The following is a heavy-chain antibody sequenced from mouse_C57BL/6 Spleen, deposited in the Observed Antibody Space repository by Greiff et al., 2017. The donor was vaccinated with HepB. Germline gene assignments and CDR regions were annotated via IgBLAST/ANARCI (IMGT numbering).Heavy chain of an antibody. V-gene: IGHV14-3*01. Sequence: EVQLQQSVAELVRPGASVKLSCTASGFNIKNTYMHWVKQRPEQGLEWIGRIDPANGNTKYAPKFQGKATITADTSSNTAYLQLSSLTSEDTAIYYCASWGPYYSNYEDWYFDVWGTGTTVTVSS. CDR1: GFNIKNTY. CDR3: ASWGPYYSNYEDWYFDV. J-gene: IGHJ1*03. D-gene: IGHD2-5*01. CDR2: IDPANGNT.